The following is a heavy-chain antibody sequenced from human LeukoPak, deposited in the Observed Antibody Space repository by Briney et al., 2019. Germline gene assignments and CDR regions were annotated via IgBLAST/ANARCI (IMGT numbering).Heavy chain of an antibody. CDR1: GFTFSSYG. CDR3: ARTDSSGSYFDY. D-gene: IGHD3-22*01. Sequence: GGSLRLSCAASGFTFSSYGMHWVRQAPGKGLEWVAVIWYDGSNKYYADSVKGQFTISRDNSKNTLYLQMNSLRAEDTAVYYCARTDSSGSYFDYWGQGTLVTVSS. V-gene: IGHV3-33*01. J-gene: IGHJ4*02. CDR2: IWYDGSNK.